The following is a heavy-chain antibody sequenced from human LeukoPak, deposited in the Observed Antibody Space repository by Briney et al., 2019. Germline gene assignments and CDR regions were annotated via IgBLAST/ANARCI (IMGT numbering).Heavy chain of an antibody. CDR1: GGSFSGYY. J-gene: IGHJ6*02. CDR3: ARDAGDDYYYYGMDV. Sequence: TSETLSLTCAVYGGSFSGYYWSWIRQPPGKGLEWIGEINHSGSTNYNPSLKSRVTISVDTSKNQFSLKLSSVTAADTAVYYCARDAGDDYYYYGMDVWGQGTTVTVSS. V-gene: IGHV4-34*01. D-gene: IGHD3-10*01. CDR2: INHSGST.